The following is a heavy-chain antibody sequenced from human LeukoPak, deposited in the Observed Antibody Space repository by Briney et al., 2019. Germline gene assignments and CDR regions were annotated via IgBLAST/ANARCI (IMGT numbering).Heavy chain of an antibody. D-gene: IGHD6-19*01. V-gene: IGHV3-23*01. Sequence: AGSLRLSCAGSGFSFSTYAMTWVRQAPGMGLESVSAISGSGGYTYYADSVKGRFTISRDNSKNTLYLQMNSLRAEDTAIYYCAKAEGKNPTGGRWLDWGQGTLVTVSS. CDR3: AKAEGKNPTGGRWLD. J-gene: IGHJ4*02. CDR1: GFSFSTYA. CDR2: ISGSGGYT.